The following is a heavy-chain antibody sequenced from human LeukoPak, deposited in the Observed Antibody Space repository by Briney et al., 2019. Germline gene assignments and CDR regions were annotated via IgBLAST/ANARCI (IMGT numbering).Heavy chain of an antibody. CDR2: ISSSSSTI. Sequence: GGSLRLSCAASEFTFSIYNMNWVRQAPGKGLEWVSYISSSSSTIYYADSVKGRFTISRDNAKNSLYLQMNSLRAEDTAVYYCASHTSGYYMDVWGRGTTVTVSS. CDR3: ASHTSGYYMDV. J-gene: IGHJ6*03. V-gene: IGHV3-48*01. CDR1: EFTFSIYN. D-gene: IGHD6-19*01.